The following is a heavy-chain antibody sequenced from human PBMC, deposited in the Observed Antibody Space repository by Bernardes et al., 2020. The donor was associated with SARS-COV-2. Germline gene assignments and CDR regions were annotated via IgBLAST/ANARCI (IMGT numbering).Heavy chain of an antibody. CDR1: GFTFGDYA. CDR3: TRADFWSGYHFDY. Sequence: LRLCCRASGFTFGDYAMSGVHPAPGKGLEWVEFIRSKAYGGTTEYAASVKGRFTISRDDSKSIAYLQMNSLKTEDTAVYYCTRADFWSGYHFDYWGQGTLVTVSS. V-gene: IGHV3-49*04. J-gene: IGHJ4*02. CDR2: IRSKAYGGTT. D-gene: IGHD3-3*01.